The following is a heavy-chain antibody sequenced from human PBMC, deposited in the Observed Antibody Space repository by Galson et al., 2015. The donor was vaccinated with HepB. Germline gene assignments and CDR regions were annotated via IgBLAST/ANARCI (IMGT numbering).Heavy chain of an antibody. V-gene: IGHV4-4*02. CDR2: IYRTGST. D-gene: IGHD3-3*01. J-gene: IGHJ4*02. CDR1: GGSISSSNW. Sequence: TLSLTCAVSGGSISSSNWWSWVRQPPGKGLEWIGEIYRTGSTNYNPSLKSRVTISVDKSKNQFSLKLSSVTAADTAMYYCAMFTPVFGVVDWGQGTLVTVSS. CDR3: AMFTPVFGVVD.